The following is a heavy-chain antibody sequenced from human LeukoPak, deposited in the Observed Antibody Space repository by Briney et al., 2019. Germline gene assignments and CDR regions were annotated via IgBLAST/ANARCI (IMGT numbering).Heavy chain of an antibody. V-gene: IGHV4-4*07. CDR2: IHSSGNT. J-gene: IGHJ2*01. CDR1: GGSISSYY. Sequence: SETLSLTCTVSGGSISSYYWSWIRIRQPAGKGLEWIGRIHSSGNTNYNPSLKGRVTMSVDTSKNQFPLSLTSVTAADTAVYYCARTTAHWYFDLWSRGTLVSVSS. CDR3: ARTTAHWYFDL. D-gene: IGHD2-21*02.